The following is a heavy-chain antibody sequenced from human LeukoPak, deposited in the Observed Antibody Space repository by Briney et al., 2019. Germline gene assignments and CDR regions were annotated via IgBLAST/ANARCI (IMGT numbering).Heavy chain of an antibody. CDR2: ISGGGDST. CDR3: AKTPDYCTNGVCYTLHYFDY. V-gene: IGHV3-23*01. Sequence: GGSLRLSCAASGFTFSNYAMTWVRHAPGKGLEWVLTISGGGDSTYYADSVRGRFTISRDDSKSTLYLQMNSLRAEDTAVYYCAKTPDYCTNGVCYTLHYFDYWGQGTLVTVSS. J-gene: IGHJ4*02. CDR1: GFTFSNYA. D-gene: IGHD2-8*01.